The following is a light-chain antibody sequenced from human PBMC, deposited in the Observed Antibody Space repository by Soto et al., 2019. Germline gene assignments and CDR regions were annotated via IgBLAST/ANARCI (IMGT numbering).Light chain of an antibody. CDR2: GAS. J-gene: IGKJ1*01. V-gene: IGKV3D-15*01. CDR3: QQYNNWPRT. Sequence: EIVLTQSPGTLSLSPGERATLSCRASQSVSNNYLAWYQQKPGQAPRLLIYGASNRATGIPDRFSGSGSGTDFTLTIDSLQSEDFAVYYCQQYNNWPRTFGQGTKVDIK. CDR1: QSVSNN.